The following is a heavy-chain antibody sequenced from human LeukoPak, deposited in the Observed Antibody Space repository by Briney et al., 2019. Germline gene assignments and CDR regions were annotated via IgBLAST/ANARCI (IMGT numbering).Heavy chain of an antibody. Sequence: GASVKVSCKASDYTFTSYWIGWVRQMPGKGLEWMGIIYPGDSDTRYSPSFQGQVTISADKSISTAYLQWSSLKASDTAMYYCARQYGSGRGLDYWGQGTLVTVSS. CDR1: DYTFTSYW. J-gene: IGHJ4*02. D-gene: IGHD3-10*01. CDR2: IYPGDSDT. V-gene: IGHV5-51*01. CDR3: ARQYGSGRGLDY.